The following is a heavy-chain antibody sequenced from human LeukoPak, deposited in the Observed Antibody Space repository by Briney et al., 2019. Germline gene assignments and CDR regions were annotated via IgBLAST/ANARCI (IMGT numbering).Heavy chain of an antibody. Sequence: PSQTLSLTCAVSGGSISSGGYYWSWIRQPPGKGLEWIGYIYHSGSTYYNPSLKSRVTISVDRSKNQFSLKLSSVTAADTAVYYCARGSVRGVKYYYYGMDVWGQGATVTVSS. J-gene: IGHJ6*02. CDR3: ARGSVRGVKYYYYGMDV. D-gene: IGHD3-3*01. CDR2: IYHSGST. V-gene: IGHV4-30-2*01. CDR1: GGSISSGGYY.